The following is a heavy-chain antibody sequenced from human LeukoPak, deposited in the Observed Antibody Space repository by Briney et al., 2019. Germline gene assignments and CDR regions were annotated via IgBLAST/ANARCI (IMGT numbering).Heavy chain of an antibody. CDR3: AKDLGY. V-gene: IGHV3-30*18. Sequence: GRSLRLSCAASGSTFSSYGMHWVRQAPGKGLEWVAVISYDGSNKYYADSVKGRFTISRDNSKNTLYLQMNSLRAEDTAVYYCAKDLGYWGQGTLVTVSS. CDR1: GSTFSSYG. CDR2: ISYDGSNK. J-gene: IGHJ4*02.